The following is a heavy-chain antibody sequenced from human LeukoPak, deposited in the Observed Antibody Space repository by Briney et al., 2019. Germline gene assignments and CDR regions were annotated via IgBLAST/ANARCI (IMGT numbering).Heavy chain of an antibody. CDR2: IWYDGSNK. CDR1: GFTFSSYG. Sequence: GGSLRLSCAASGFTFSSYGMHWVRQAPGKGLEWVAIIWYDGSNKYYVDSVKGRFTISKDNSKNTLYLQMNSLRAEDTAVYYCATDQYHLPDYWGQGTLVTVSS. V-gene: IGHV3-33*01. D-gene: IGHD2-2*01. CDR3: ATDQYHLPDY. J-gene: IGHJ4*02.